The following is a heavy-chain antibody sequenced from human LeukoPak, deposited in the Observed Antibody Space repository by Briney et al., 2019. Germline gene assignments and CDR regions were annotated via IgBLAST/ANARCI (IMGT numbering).Heavy chain of an antibody. CDR3: ARDTGCSSSWHEVWWFDP. CDR1: GFTFSSYG. Sequence: GGSLRLSCAASGFTFSSYGMHWVRQAPGKGLEWVPVIWYDGSNKYYADSVKGRFTISRDNSKNTLYLQMNSLRAEDTAVYYCARDTGCSSSWHEVWWFDPWGQGTLVTVSS. J-gene: IGHJ5*02. D-gene: IGHD6-13*01. CDR2: IWYDGSNK. V-gene: IGHV3-33*01.